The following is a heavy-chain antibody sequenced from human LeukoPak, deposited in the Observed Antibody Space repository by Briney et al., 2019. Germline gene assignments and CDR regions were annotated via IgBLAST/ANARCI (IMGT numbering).Heavy chain of an antibody. CDR3: ARYPGSSGWYWFDP. J-gene: IGHJ5*02. Sequence: PSGTLSLTCTVSGGSISSNYWSWSRQPPGKGLEGIGYIYTSGRTNYNPSLKSRVTISVDTSKNQFSLKLSSVTAADTAVYYCARYPGSSGWYWFDPWGQGTLVTVSS. V-gene: IGHV4-4*09. CDR2: IYTSGRT. D-gene: IGHD6-19*01. CDR1: GGSISSNY.